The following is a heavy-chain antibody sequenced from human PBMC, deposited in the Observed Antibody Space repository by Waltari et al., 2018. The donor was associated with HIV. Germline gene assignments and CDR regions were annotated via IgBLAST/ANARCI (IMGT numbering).Heavy chain of an antibody. CDR1: GFTFNNYG. CDR2: IWYDGSNK. Sequence: QVQLVQSGGGVVQPGRSLRLSCAASGFTFNNYGLHWVRQAPGKGLEWVSVIWYDGSNKYYADSVKGRVTISRDNSKNTLYLQMNTLRVEDTAVYYCARISVTYCGGDCSYFDYWGQGTLVTVSS. CDR3: ARISVTYCGGDCSYFDY. J-gene: IGHJ4*02. D-gene: IGHD2-21*02. V-gene: IGHV3-33*01.